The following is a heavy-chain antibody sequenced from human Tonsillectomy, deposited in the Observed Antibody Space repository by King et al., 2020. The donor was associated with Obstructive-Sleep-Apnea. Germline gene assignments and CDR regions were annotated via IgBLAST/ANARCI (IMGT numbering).Heavy chain of an antibody. J-gene: IGHJ5*02. V-gene: IGHV1-3*01. D-gene: IGHD3-9*01. CDR2: INAGNGNT. Sequence: QLVQSGAEVKKPGASVKVSCKASGYTFTSYAMHWVRQAPGQRLEWMVWINAGNGNTKYSQKFQGRVTITRDTSASTAYMELSSLGSEEPAVYYCARDYDILTGYSPFNWFDPWGQGTLVTVSS. CDR1: GYTFTSYA. CDR3: ARDYDILTGYSPFNWFDP.